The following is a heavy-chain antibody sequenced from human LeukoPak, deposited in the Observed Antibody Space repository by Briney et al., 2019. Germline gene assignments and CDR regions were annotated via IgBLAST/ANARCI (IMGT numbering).Heavy chain of an antibody. CDR3: VRHGGLVFVVQAFDP. CDR1: GDSINSSNYY. J-gene: IGHJ5*01. Sequence: SEILSLTCTVSGDSINSSNYYWAWIRQSPGTGLEWIGSIYYSGSTYYSPSLKSRVSISVDSSKNQFSLKLTSVTAADTALYFCVRHGGLVFVVQAFDPWSRGTLVTVSS. CDR2: IYYSGST. D-gene: IGHD2-15*01. V-gene: IGHV4-39*01.